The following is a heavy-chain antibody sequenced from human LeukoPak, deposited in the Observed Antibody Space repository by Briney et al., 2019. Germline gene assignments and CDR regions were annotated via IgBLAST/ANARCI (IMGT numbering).Heavy chain of an antibody. D-gene: IGHD3-22*01. V-gene: IGHV3-74*01. CDR3: ARERGLSGYTLDY. CDR2: INSDGSST. Sequence: QPGGSLRLSCAASGFTFSSYWMHWVRQAPGKGLVWVSRINSDGSSTSYADSVKGRFTISRDNAKNTLYLQMNSLRAEDTAVYYCARERGLSGYTLDYWGQGTLVTVSS. J-gene: IGHJ4*02. CDR1: GFTFSSYW.